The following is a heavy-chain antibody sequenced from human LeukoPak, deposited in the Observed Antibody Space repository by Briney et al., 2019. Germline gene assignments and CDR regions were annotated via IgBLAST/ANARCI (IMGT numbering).Heavy chain of an antibody. J-gene: IGHJ4*02. D-gene: IGHD2-21*02. V-gene: IGHV4-59*01. Sequence: SETLSLTCTVSGGSISSYYWSWLRQPPGKGLEWIGCIYYSVSTNYNPSLKSRVTISVDTSKNQFSLKLSSVTAADTAVYYCARGVYCGGDCRYYFDYWGQGTLVTVSS. CDR1: GGSISSYY. CDR2: IYYSVST. CDR3: ARGVYCGGDCRYYFDY.